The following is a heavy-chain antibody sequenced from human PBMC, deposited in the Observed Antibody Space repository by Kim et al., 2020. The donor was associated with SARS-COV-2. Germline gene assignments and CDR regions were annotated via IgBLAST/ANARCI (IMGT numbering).Heavy chain of an antibody. CDR3: AKDGQYSSGDGGMDV. Sequence: GGSLRLSCAASGFTFDDYTMHWVRQAPGKGLEWVSLISWDGGSTYYADSVKGRFTISRDNSKNSLYLQMNSLRTEDTALYYCAKDGQYSSGDGGMDVWGHGTTVTVSS. V-gene: IGHV3-43*01. J-gene: IGHJ6*02. CDR2: ISWDGGST. D-gene: IGHD6-19*01. CDR1: GFTFDDYT.